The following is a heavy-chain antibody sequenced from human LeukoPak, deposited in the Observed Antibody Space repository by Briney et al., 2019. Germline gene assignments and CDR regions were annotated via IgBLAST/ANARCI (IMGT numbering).Heavy chain of an antibody. CDR3: ARTRGCSGGSCYSRLGYFDY. V-gene: IGHV4-34*01. J-gene: IGHJ4*02. CDR2: INHSGST. D-gene: IGHD2-15*01. CDR1: GGSFSGYY. Sequence: SETLSLTCAVYGGSFSGYYWSWIRQPPGKGLEWIGEINHSGSTNYNPSLKSRVTISVDTSKNQFSLKLSSVTAADTAVYYCARTRGCSGGSCYSRLGYFDYWGQGTLVTVSS.